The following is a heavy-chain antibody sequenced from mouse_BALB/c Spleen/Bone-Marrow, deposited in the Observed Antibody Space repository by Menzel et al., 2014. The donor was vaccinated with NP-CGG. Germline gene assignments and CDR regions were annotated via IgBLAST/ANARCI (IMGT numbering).Heavy chain of an antibody. CDR3: PLYRFPPPWFAY. CDR1: GFNIKDYY. Sequence: VQLKQSGAELVRSGASVKLSCTASGFNIKDYYMHWVKQRPEQGLEWIGWIDPENGDTEYAPKFQGKATMTADTSSNTAYLKRISLTSEDPAVYYWPLYRFPPPWFAYWGQGTLVTVSA. CDR2: IDPENGDT. D-gene: IGHD2-14*01. J-gene: IGHJ3*01. V-gene: IGHV14-4*02.